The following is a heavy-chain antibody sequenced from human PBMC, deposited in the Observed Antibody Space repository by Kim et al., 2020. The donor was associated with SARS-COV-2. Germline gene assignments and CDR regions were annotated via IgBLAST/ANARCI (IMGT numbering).Heavy chain of an antibody. D-gene: IGHD6-19*01. CDR3: ARIRAVAGPSNPLWYFDV. V-gene: IGHV4-59*03. Sequence: SETLSLTCNVSDGSTRSYYWSWVRQSPGKGLEWMGYIYHSGSTNYNPSLKSRIIISIDASNNQFSLNLRSVTAADTAIYYCARIRAVAGPSNPLWYFDV. J-gene: IGHJ2*01. CDR2: IYHSGST. CDR1: DGSTRSYY.